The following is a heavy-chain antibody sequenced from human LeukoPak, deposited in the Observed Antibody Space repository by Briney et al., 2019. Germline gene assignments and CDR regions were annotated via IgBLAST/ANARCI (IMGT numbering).Heavy chain of an antibody. Sequence: PGGSLRLSCAASGFAFSSYSMNWVRQAPGKGLEWVSYISSSSSTIYYADSVKGRFTISRDNAKNSLYLQMNSLRAEDTAVYYCARDSSSWYFRNFDYWGQGTLVTVSS. CDR1: GFAFSSYS. CDR3: ARDSSSWYFRNFDY. CDR2: ISSSSSTI. D-gene: IGHD6-13*01. J-gene: IGHJ4*02. V-gene: IGHV3-48*04.